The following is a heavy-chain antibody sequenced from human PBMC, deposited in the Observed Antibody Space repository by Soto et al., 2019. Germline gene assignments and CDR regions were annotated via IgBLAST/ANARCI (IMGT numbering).Heavy chain of an antibody. CDR3: ARGGRGLRGAFDI. CDR2: ISFDGFSN. CDR1: EFTFRNYA. D-gene: IGHD4-17*01. J-gene: IGHJ3*02. V-gene: IGHV3-30*14. Sequence: QVQLVESGGGVVQPGGSLRLSCADSEFTFRNYAMHWVRQAPGKGLEWVAVISFDGFSNFYADSVKGRFTISRDNSKNSRYHQVNSLRAEDSAVYYGARGGRGLRGAFDIWGQGTMVTVSS.